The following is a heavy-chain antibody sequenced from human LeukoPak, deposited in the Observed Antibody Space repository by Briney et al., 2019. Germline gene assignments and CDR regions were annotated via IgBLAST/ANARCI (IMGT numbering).Heavy chain of an antibody. CDR3: AREHCSGGDCTTFDY. CDR1: GGSFSGYY. J-gene: IGHJ4*02. D-gene: IGHD2-15*01. V-gene: IGHV4-34*01. CDR2: INPGGSA. Sequence: SETLSLTCAVYGGSFSGYYWSWIRQSPKKGLEWLGEINPGGSANYNPSLEGRVTMSVDTSKNQFSLKVHSVTPADTAVYYCAREHCSGGDCTTFDYWGQGNLVTVSS.